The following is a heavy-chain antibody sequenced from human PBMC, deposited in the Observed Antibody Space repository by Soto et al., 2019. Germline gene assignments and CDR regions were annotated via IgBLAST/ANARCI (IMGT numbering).Heavy chain of an antibody. CDR3: AREGHIVVVQAAMGHHYFDY. J-gene: IGHJ4*02. Sequence: SETLSLTCTVSGGSISSGDYYWSWIRQPPGKGLEWIGYIYYSGSTYYNPSLKSRVTISVDTSKNQFSLKLSSVTAADTAVYYCAREGHIVVVQAAMGHHYFDYWGQGTLVTVSS. D-gene: IGHD2-2*01. V-gene: IGHV4-30-4*01. CDR2: IYYSGST. CDR1: GGSISSGDYY.